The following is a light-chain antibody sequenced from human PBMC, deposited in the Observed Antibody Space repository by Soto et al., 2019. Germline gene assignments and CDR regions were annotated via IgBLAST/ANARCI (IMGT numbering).Light chain of an antibody. CDR1: QTVYNN. CDR3: LQFTAWPLT. CDR2: FAS. J-gene: IGKJ4*01. V-gene: IGKV3-15*01. Sequence: IVMTQSPATLSASPGEEATLSCRASQTVYNNLAWYQQKPGQAPRLLVYFASTRATGVPARFSGSGFGTEFSLTISSLQSEDFALDYCLQFTAWPLTFGGGTKVETK.